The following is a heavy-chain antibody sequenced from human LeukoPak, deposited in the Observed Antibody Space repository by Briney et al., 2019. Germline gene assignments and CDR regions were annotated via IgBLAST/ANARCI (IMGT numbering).Heavy chain of an antibody. D-gene: IGHD3-10*01. CDR3: ARSHVLLWFGELSEANWFDP. CDR1: GYSISSGYY. Sequence: SETLPLTCTVSGYSISSGYYWGWIRQPPGKGLEWIGSIYPSGSTYYNPSLKSRVTISVDTSKNQFSLKLSSVTAADPAVYYCARSHVLLWFGELSEANWFDPWGQGTLVTVSS. V-gene: IGHV4-38-2*02. J-gene: IGHJ5*02. CDR2: IYPSGST.